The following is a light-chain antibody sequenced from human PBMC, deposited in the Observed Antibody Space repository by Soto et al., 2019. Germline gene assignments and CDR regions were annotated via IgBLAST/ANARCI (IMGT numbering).Light chain of an antibody. CDR2: GAS. J-gene: IGKJ1*01. Sequence: EIVLTQSPGTLSLSPGERATLSCRASQSVSSSYLAWYQQKLGQGPRLLIYGASSRATGIPDRFSGSGSGTDFTLTISRLEPEDFAVYYCQQYGSSSWTFGQGTKVEI. V-gene: IGKV3-20*01. CDR1: QSVSSSY. CDR3: QQYGSSSWT.